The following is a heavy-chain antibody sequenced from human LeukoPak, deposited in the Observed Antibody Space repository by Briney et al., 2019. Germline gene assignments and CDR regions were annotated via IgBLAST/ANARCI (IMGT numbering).Heavy chain of an antibody. V-gene: IGHV1-18*01. D-gene: IGHD1-26*01. CDR2: ISAYNGNT. Sequence: GASVKVSCKASGYTFTSYGISCVRQAPGQGLEWMGWISAYNGNTNYAQKLQGRVTMTTDTSTSTAYMELRSLRSDDTAVYYCARVKPQWELLLYYYMDVWGKGTTVTVSS. CDR3: ARVKPQWELLLYYYMDV. J-gene: IGHJ6*03. CDR1: GYTFTSYG.